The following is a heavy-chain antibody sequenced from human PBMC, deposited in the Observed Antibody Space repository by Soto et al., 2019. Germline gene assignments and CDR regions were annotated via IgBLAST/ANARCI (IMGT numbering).Heavy chain of an antibody. CDR3: ARVKITIFGVVTNWFAP. V-gene: IGHV1-3*01. J-gene: IGHJ5*02. CDR1: GYTFTSYA. CDR2: INAGNGNT. Sequence: ASVKVSCKASGYTFTSYAMHWVRQAPGQRLEWMGWINAGNGNTKYSQKFQGRVTITRDTSASTAYMELSSLRSEDTAVYYCARVKITIFGVVTNWFAPWGQGTLVTVSS. D-gene: IGHD3-3*01.